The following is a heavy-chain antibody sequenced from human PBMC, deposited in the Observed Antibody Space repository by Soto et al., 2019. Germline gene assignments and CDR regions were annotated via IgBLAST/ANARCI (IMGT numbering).Heavy chain of an antibody. Sequence: GGSLRLSCAASGFTFSSYDMHWVRQATGKGLEWVSAIGTAGDTYYPGSVKGRFTISRENAKNSLYLQMNSLRAEDTAVYYCARTWGYCSGGSCFPESSTHWGMDVWGQGTTVTVSS. CDR1: GFTFSSYD. CDR3: ARTWGYCSGGSCFPESSTHWGMDV. D-gene: IGHD2-15*01. V-gene: IGHV3-13*01. J-gene: IGHJ6*02. CDR2: IGTAGDT.